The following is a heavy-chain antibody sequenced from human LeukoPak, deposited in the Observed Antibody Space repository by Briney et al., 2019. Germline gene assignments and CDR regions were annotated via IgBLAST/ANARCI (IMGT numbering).Heavy chain of an antibody. V-gene: IGHV1-8*03. D-gene: IGHD3-16*01. Sequence: ASVKVSCKASGYTFTSYDINWVRQATGQGLERMGWMNPNSGNTGYAQKFQGRVTITRNTSISTAYMELSSLRSEDTAVYYCARGRNWGDLARAINYYYYYMDVWGKGTTVTVSS. CDR1: GYTFTSYD. J-gene: IGHJ6*03. CDR2: MNPNSGNT. CDR3: ARGRNWGDLARAINYYYYYMDV.